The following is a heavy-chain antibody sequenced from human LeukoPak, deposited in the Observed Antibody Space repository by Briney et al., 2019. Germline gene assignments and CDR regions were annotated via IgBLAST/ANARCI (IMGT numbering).Heavy chain of an antibody. CDR1: GFTFSSYA. CDR3: ANAERQAHSSSWGLDY. D-gene: IGHD6-13*01. CDR2: ISGSGGST. Sequence: PGGSLRLSCAASGFTFSSYAMSWVRQAPGKGLEWVSAISGSGGSTYYADSVKGRFTISRDNSKNTLYLQMNSLRAEDTAVYYCANAERQAHSSSWGLDYWGQGTLVTVSS. J-gene: IGHJ4*02. V-gene: IGHV3-23*01.